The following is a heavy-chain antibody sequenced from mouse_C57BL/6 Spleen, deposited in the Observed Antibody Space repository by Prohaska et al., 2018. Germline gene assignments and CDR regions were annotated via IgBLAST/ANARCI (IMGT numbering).Heavy chain of an antibody. Sequence: ISCKASGYSFPSYYIHWVKQRPGQGLEWIGWIYPGSGNTKYNEKFKGKATLTAEKSSSTAYMQLSSLTSEDSAVYFCAREERFDYWGQGTTLTVSS. V-gene: IGHV1-66*01. CDR1: GYSFPSYY. CDR2: IYPGSGNT. CDR3: AREERFDY. J-gene: IGHJ2*01.